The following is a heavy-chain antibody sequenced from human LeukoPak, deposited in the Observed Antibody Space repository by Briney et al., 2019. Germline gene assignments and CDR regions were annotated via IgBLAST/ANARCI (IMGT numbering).Heavy chain of an antibody. J-gene: IGHJ5*02. D-gene: IGHD5-18*01. CDR1: GYTFTGYY. CDR3: ARMIQLWARWFDP. Sequence: GASVKVSCKASGYTFTGYYMHWVRQAPGQGLEWMGWINPNSGGTNYAQKFQGRVTMTRDTSISTAYMELSRLRSDDTAVYYCARMIQLWARWFDPWGQGTLVTVSS. V-gene: IGHV1-2*02. CDR2: INPNSGGT.